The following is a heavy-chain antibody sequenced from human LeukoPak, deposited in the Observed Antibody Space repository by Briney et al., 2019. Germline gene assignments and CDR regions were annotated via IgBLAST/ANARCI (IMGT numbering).Heavy chain of an antibody. Sequence: SQTLSLTCTVSGGSISSGGYYWSWIRQPPGKGLEWIGYIYHSGSTYYNPSLKSRVTISVDRSKNQFSLKLSSVTAADTAVYYCARDGSRWFGGYQTGYYYYYMDVWGKGTTVTVSS. CDR2: IYHSGST. CDR1: GGSISSGGYY. V-gene: IGHV4-30-2*01. J-gene: IGHJ6*03. D-gene: IGHD3-10*01. CDR3: ARDGSRWFGGYQTGYYYYYMDV.